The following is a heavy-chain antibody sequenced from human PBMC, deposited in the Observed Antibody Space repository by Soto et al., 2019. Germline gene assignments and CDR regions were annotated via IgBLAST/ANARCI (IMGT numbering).Heavy chain of an antibody. CDR2: MDTNGGAT. D-gene: IGHD3-9*01. CDR1: GFTFSTNA. J-gene: IGHJ4*02. CDR3: AKDSPLTPCYQDLDY. Sequence: DVQLLESGGGLVQPGGSLRLSCVASGFTFSTNAMSWVRQAPGKGLEWVSAMDTNGGATYYADSVKGRFTISRDNSQNTLYLQMNSLRAEDTAVYHCAKDSPLTPCYQDLDYWGQGTLVTVSS. V-gene: IGHV3-23*01.